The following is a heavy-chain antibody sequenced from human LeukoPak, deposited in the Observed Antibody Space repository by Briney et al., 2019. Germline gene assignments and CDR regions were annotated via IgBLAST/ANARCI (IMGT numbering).Heavy chain of an antibody. CDR1: GFTFSSYT. CDR3: ARALTTLTYEGY. D-gene: IGHD1-1*01. CDR2: ISGSNSYI. J-gene: IGHJ4*02. V-gene: IGHV3-21*01. Sequence: GGSLRLSCAASGFTFSSYTMHWIRQAPGKGLEWVSSISGSNSYIFYADSEKGRFTVSRDNAKDSLYLQMNSLRAEDTAVYYCARALTTLTYEGYWGQGTLVTVSS.